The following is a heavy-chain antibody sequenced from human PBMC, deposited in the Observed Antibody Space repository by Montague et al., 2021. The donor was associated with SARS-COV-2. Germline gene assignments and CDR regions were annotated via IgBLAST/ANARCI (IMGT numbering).Heavy chain of an antibody. CDR3: AKDLVLRAARPDALDV. CDR2: IISSTNII. D-gene: IGHD6-6*01. Sequence: SLRLSCAASGFTFSSYSVNWVRQAPGKGLEWISYIISSTNIIYYADSVKGRFTISRDNARNSLYLQMNSLRVDDTAVYYCAKDLVLRAARPDALDVWGQGTVVTVSS. J-gene: IGHJ3*01. CDR1: GFTFSSYS. V-gene: IGHV3-48*04.